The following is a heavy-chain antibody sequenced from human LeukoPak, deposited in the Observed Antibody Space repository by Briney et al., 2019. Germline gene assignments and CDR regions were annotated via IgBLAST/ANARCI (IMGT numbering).Heavy chain of an antibody. D-gene: IGHD3-10*01. CDR1: GYTFTSYY. CDR2: INPSGGST. Sequence: ASVKVSCKASGYTFTSYYMYWVRQAPGQGLEWMGIINPSGGSTSYAQKFQGRVTMTRDTSTSTVYMELSSLRSEDTAVYYCARPSGEYYGSGSYYNPRPYYYGMDVWGQGTTVTVSS. V-gene: IGHV1-46*01. CDR3: ARPSGEYYGSGSYYNPRPYYYGMDV. J-gene: IGHJ6*02.